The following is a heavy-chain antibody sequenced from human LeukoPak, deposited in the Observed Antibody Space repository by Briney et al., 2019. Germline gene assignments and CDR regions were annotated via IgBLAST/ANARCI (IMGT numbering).Heavy chain of an antibody. CDR2: IYYSGST. V-gene: IGHV4-59*01. J-gene: IGHJ4*02. CDR1: GGSISSYY. Sequence: RASETLSLTCTVSGGSISSYYWSWIRQPPGKGLEWIGYIYYSGSTNYNPSLKSRVTISVDTSKNQFSLKLSSVTAADTAVYYCARGSLTDDYYDSSGYPGTFDYWGQGTLVTVSS. CDR3: ARGSLTDDYYDSSGYPGTFDY. D-gene: IGHD3-22*01.